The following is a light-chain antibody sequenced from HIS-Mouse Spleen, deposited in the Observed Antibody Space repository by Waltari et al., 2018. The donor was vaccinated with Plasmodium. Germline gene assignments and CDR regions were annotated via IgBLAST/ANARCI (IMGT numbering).Light chain of an antibody. CDR3: YSTDSSGNHRV. CDR2: EDS. V-gene: IGLV3-10*01. J-gene: IGLJ3*02. CDR1: ALPKQY. Sequence: SYELTQPPSVSVSPGQTARITCSGDALPKQYSYWYQQKSGQAPVLVIYEDSTRPSGIPERFSGSSSGTMATLTISGAQVEDEADYYCYSTDSSGNHRVFGGGTKLTVL.